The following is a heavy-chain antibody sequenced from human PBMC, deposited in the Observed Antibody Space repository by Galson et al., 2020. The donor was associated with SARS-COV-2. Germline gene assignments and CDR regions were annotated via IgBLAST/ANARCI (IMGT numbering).Heavy chain of an antibody. CDR1: GGSISSGDYY. D-gene: IGHD3-22*01. CDR2: TYYSGTT. V-gene: IGHV4-30-4*01. Sequence: SETLSLTCTVSGGSISSGDYYWSWIRQPPGKGLEWTGYTYYSGTTYYNPSLKSRVTISVDTSKNQFSLKLASVTAADTAMYFCAKVYYDSSRPPFDSWGQGTLVTVSS. J-gene: IGHJ4*02. CDR3: AKVYYDSSRPPFDS.